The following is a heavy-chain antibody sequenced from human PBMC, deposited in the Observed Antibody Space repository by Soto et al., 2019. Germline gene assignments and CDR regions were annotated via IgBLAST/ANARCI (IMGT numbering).Heavy chain of an antibody. CDR3: ARDGVGATTYFGYFDY. J-gene: IGHJ4*02. V-gene: IGHV3-33*01. CDR1: GFTFSGYG. D-gene: IGHD1-26*01. CDR2: IRFDGSNI. Sequence: QVQLVESGGGVVQPGRSLRLSCAASGFTFSGYGMHWVLQAPGKGLEWVAIIRFDGSNIYYADSVKGRFTISRDNSKNSLSLQMNSLRAEDTAFYYCARDGVGATTYFGYFDYWGQGTLVTVSS.